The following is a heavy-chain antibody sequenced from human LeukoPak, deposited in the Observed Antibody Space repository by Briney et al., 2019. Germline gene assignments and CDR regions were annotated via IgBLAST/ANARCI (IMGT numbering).Heavy chain of an antibody. CDR1: GFTFSSYA. D-gene: IGHD3-22*01. CDR3: ARDRHQYSYDTTAYYRGYFDY. Sequence: PGGSLRLSCAASGFTFSSYAMSWVRQAPGKGLEWVSAISGSGGSTYYADSVKGRFTISRDNSKNTLYLQMNSLRAEDAAVYYCARDRHQYSYDTTAYYRGYFDYWGQGTLVTVSS. CDR2: ISGSGGST. V-gene: IGHV3-23*01. J-gene: IGHJ4*02.